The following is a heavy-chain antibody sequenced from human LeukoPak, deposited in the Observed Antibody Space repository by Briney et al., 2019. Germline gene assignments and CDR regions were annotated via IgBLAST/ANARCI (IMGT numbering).Heavy chain of an antibody. D-gene: IGHD3-3*01. CDR2: IYSGGTT. V-gene: IGHV3-66*01. J-gene: IGHJ4*02. Sequence: PGGSLRLSCAASGFTVSSNHMSWVRQAPGKGLEWVSVIYSGGTTYYADSVKGRFTISRDNSKNTLYLQMNSLRAEDTAVYYCARGRRITIFGVIIDRYFDSWGQGTLVTVSS. CDR3: ARGRRITIFGVIIDRYFDS. CDR1: GFTVSSNH.